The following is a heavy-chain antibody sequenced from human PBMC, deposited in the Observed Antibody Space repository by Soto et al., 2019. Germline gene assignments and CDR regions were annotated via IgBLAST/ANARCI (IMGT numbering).Heavy chain of an antibody. CDR2: ISYDGSNK. Sequence: QVQLVESGGGVVQPGRSLRLSCAASGFSFSSYAMHWVRQAPGKGLEWVAVISYDGSNKYYADSVKGRFTISRDNSKNTLYLQMNRLRAEDTAVYYCARDGPWIQLWRFDYWGQGTLVTVSS. CDR1: GFSFSSYA. J-gene: IGHJ4*02. CDR3: ARDGPWIQLWRFDY. D-gene: IGHD5-18*01. V-gene: IGHV3-30-3*01.